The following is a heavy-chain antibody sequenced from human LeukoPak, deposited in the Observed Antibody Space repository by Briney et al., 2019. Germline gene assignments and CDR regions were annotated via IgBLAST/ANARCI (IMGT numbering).Heavy chain of an antibody. V-gene: IGHV4-59*01. CDR2: IYYSGNT. CDR3: ARGDILTGYFGYYYYMDV. J-gene: IGHJ6*03. CDR1: GGSISNSY. Sequence: SETLSLTCTVSGGSISNSYWSWIRIRQPPGKGLEWIGYIYYSGNTNYNPSLRSRVTISVDTSKNQFSLKLSSVTAADTAVYYCARGDILTGYFGYYYYMDVWGKGTTVTISS. D-gene: IGHD3-9*01.